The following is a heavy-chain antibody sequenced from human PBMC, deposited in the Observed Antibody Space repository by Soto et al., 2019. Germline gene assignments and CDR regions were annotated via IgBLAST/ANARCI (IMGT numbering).Heavy chain of an antibody. CDR1: GDSVSSNSAA. CDR3: ARDHANSGYANYGMDV. Sequence: SQTLSLTCAISGDSVSSNSAAWNWIRQSPSRGLEWLGRTYYRSKWFNDYAVSLKSRITIDPDTSKNQFSLQLNSVTPEDTAVYYCARDHANSGYANYGMDVWGQGTKVTVSS. CDR2: TYYRSKWFN. J-gene: IGHJ6*02. V-gene: IGHV6-1*01. D-gene: IGHD5-12*01.